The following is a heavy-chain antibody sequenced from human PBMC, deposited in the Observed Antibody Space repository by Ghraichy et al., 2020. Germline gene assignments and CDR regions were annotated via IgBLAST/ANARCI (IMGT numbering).Heavy chain of an antibody. Sequence: GGSLRLSCTASGFTFRNYVMAWVRQAPGQGPEWVSSIGGGGETRLYADSVKGRFTISRDNSKNTLYLQMNSLRAEDTAVYYCARAEGLRQFDYWGQGTLVTVSS. CDR2: IGGGGETR. J-gene: IGHJ4*02. CDR3: ARAEGLRQFDY. D-gene: IGHD4-17*01. V-gene: IGHV3-23*01. CDR1: GFTFRNYV.